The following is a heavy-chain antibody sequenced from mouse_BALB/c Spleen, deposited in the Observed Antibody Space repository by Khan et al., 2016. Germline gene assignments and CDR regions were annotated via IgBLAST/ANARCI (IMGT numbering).Heavy chain of an antibody. J-gene: IGHJ3*01. D-gene: IGHD1-2*01. Sequence: QIQLVQSGAELVRPGTSVKVSCKASGYAFTNYLIEWIKQRPGQGLEWIGVINPGSGGTNYNEKFKDMATLTADKSSSTAYMQLSSLTSDDDAVYFCARSYYGYGFAYWGQGTLVTVSA. CDR2: INPGSGGT. V-gene: IGHV1-54*03. CDR1: GYAFTNYL. CDR3: ARSYYGYGFAY.